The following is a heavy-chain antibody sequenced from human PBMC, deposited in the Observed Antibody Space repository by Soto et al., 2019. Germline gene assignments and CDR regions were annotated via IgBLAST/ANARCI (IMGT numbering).Heavy chain of an antibody. CDR1: GGSVSSGSYY. V-gene: IGHV4-61*01. CDR2: IYYSGST. J-gene: IGHJ4*02. D-gene: IGHD4-17*01. CDR3: ARELVSGDYDALDY. Sequence: PSETLSLTCTVSGGSVSSGSYYWSWIRQPPGKGLEWIGYIYYSGSTNYNPSLKSRVTISVDTSKNQFSLKLSSVTAADTAVYYCARELVSGDYDALDYWGQGTLVTVSS.